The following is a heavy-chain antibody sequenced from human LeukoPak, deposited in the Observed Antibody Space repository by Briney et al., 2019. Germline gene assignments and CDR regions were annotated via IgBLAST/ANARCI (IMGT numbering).Heavy chain of an antibody. CDR1: GYTFTSYG. J-gene: IGHJ4*02. CDR3: AREGHYYDSSGLFDY. V-gene: IGHV1-18*01. D-gene: IGHD3-22*01. CDR2: ISAYNCNT. Sequence: ASVKVSCKASGYTFTSYGISWVRQAPGQGLEWMGWISAYNCNTNYAQKLQGRVTMTTDTSTSTAYMELRSLRSDDTAVYYCAREGHYYDSSGLFDYWGQGTLVTVSS.